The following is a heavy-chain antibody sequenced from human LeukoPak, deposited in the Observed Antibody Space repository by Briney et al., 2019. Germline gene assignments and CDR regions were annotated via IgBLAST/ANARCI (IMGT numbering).Heavy chain of an antibody. CDR2: ISYDGSNK. D-gene: IGHD6-13*01. Sequence: GGSLRLSCAASGFTISSYAMRWVRQAPGKGLEWVAVISYDGSNKYYADSVKGRFTISRHNSKYTLYLQMNSLRAEDTAVYYCARSKSLIAAHLDYWGQGTLVTVSS. CDR1: GFTISSYA. J-gene: IGHJ4*02. V-gene: IGHV3-30*01. CDR3: ARSKSLIAAHLDY.